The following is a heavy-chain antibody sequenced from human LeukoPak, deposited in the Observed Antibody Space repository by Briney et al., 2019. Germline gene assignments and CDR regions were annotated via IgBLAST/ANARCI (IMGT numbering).Heavy chain of an antibody. CDR3: ARDMAGVMTFDY. CDR2: ISSSSSYI. D-gene: IGHD6-19*01. J-gene: IGHJ4*02. Sequence: GGSLRLSCAASGFTFSSYSMNWVRQAPGKGLEWVSSISSSSSYINYADSVKGRFTISRDNAKNSLYLQMNSLRAEDTAVYYCARDMAGVMTFDYWGQGTLVTVSS. CDR1: GFTFSSYS. V-gene: IGHV3-21*01.